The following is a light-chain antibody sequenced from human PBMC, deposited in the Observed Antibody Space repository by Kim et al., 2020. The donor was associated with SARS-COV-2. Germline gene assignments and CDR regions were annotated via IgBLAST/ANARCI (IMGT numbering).Light chain of an antibody. CDR3: QAWDSSTNYI. Sequence: VSPGQTASITCSGDKLGDKYACWYQQKPGQSPVLVIYQDSKRPSGIPERFSGSNSGNTATLTISGTQAMDEADYYCQAWDSSTNYIFGTGTKVTVL. V-gene: IGLV3-1*01. CDR1: KLGDKY. CDR2: QDS. J-gene: IGLJ1*01.